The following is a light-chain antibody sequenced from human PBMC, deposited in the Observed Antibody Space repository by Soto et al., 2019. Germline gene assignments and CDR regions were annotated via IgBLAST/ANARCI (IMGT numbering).Light chain of an antibody. CDR1: QSLLHSNGYNY. V-gene: IGKV2-28*01. CDR2: LGS. J-gene: IGKJ1*01. Sequence: DIVMTQSPLSLPVTPVEPASISCRSSQSLLHSNGYNYLDWYLQKPGQSPQLLIYLGSNRASGVPDRFSGIGSGTDFTLKISRVEAEDVRVYYCMQALQTPWTFGQGTKVEIK. CDR3: MQALQTPWT.